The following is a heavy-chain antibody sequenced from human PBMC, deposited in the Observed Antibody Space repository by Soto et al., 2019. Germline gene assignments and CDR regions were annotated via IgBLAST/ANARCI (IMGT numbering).Heavy chain of an antibody. CDR3: PDSGPDCSGGSCTNFDY. CDR1: GFSLSTSGVG. J-gene: IGHJ4*02. CDR2: IYWYDDK. V-gene: IGHV2-5*01. Sequence: QITLKESDPPLVKPTQTLTLTCTFSGFSLSTSGVGVGWIRQPPGKALERLALIYWYDDKRYSPSLKSRLTITKDPSKSHVVLTMTNIDPVDAATYYCPDSGPDCSGGSCTNFDYWGQGTLVTVSS. D-gene: IGHD2-15*01.